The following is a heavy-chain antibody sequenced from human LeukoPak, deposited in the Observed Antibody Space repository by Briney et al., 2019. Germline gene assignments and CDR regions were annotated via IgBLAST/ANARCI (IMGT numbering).Heavy chain of an antibody. Sequence: ASVKVSCKASGYTFTGYYMHWVRQAPGQGLEWMGWINPNSGGTNYAQKFQGWVTMTRDTSISTAYMELSRLRFDDTAVYYCARGLDGEGGYDFGYWGQGTLVTVSS. CDR2: INPNSGGT. V-gene: IGHV1-2*04. J-gene: IGHJ4*02. CDR3: ARGLDGEGGYDFGY. CDR1: GYTFTGYY. D-gene: IGHD5-12*01.